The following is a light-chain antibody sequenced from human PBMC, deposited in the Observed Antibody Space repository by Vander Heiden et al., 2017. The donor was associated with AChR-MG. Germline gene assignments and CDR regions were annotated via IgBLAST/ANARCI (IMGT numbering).Light chain of an antibody. Sequence: EIVLTQSPVTLSLSPGERATLSCRASQSVSSYLAWYQQKPGQAPRLRIYDASNRATGIPARFSGSGSGTDFTLTISTLEPEDFAVYYCQQPSTGRFGQGTRLDIK. CDR3: QQPSTGR. V-gene: IGKV3-11*01. CDR2: DAS. J-gene: IGKJ5*01. CDR1: QSVSSY.